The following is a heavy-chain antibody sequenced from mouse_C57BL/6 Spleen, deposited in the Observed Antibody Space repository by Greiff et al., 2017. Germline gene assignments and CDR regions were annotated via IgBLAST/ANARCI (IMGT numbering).Heavy chain of an antibody. D-gene: IGHD2-14*01. CDR3: ARSGYDLSWFAY. CDR1: GYAFSSYW. J-gene: IGHJ3*01. Sequence: VQLQQSGAVLVKPGASVKISCKASGYAFSSYWLNWVKQRPGKGLEWIGQIYPGDGDTNYNGKFKGKATLTADKSSSTAYMQLSSLTSEDSAVYFCARSGYDLSWFAYWGQGTLVTVSA. CDR2: IYPGDGDT. V-gene: IGHV1-80*01.